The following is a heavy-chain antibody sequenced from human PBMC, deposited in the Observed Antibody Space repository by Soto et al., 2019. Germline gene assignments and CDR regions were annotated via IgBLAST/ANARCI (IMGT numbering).Heavy chain of an antibody. CDR1: GGTFSSYA. CDR2: IIPIFGTA. CDR3: ARDGAMVRGDGGDYYYGMDV. J-gene: IGHJ6*02. Sequence: SVKVSCKASGGTFSSYAISWVRQAPGQGLEWMGGIIPIFGTASYAQKFRGRVTITADESTSTAYMELSSLRSEDTAVCYCARDGAMVRGDGGDYYYGMDVWGQGTTVTVSS. D-gene: IGHD3-10*01. V-gene: IGHV1-69*13.